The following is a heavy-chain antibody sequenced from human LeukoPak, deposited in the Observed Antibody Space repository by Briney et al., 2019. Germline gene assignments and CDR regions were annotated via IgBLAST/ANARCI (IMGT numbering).Heavy chain of an antibody. V-gene: IGHV1-2*02. CDR2: INANSGGT. CDR1: GYTFSGYY. Sequence: ASMKVSCKASGYTFSGYYIHWVRQAPGQGLEWMGWINANSGGTNYAQKFRGRVTMTRDTSISTAYMELSRLRSDDTAVYYCASYYGGNSVYYYYYYMDVWGKGTAVTVSS. D-gene: IGHD4-23*01. J-gene: IGHJ6*03. CDR3: ASYYGGNSVYYYYYYMDV.